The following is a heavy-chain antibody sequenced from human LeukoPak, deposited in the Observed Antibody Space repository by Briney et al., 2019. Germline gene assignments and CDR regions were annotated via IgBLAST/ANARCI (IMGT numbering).Heavy chain of an antibody. CDR1: GGSFSGYY. V-gene: IGHV4-34*01. J-gene: IGHJ6*04. D-gene: IGHD2-15*01. Sequence: SETLSLTCAVYGGSFSGYYWSWIRQPPGKGLEWIGEINHSGSTNYNPSLKSRVTISVDTSKNQFSLKLRSVTAADTAVYYCARDPLYCSGGSCYPGDYYYYYGMDVWGKGTTVTVSS. CDR3: ARDPLYCSGGSCYPGDYYYYYGMDV. CDR2: INHSGST.